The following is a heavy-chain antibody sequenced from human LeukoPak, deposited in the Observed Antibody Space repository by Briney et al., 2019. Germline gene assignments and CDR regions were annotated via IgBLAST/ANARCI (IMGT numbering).Heavy chain of an antibody. D-gene: IGHD6-6*01. CDR3: ARTARQCDN. Sequence: PSETLSLTCTVSGDSIYTYYWSSIRQPPGKGLEYIRYIYHTGDTNYNPSLRGRVTMSVDTSNNQFSLRLSSVTAADTAVYYCARTARQCDNWGQGILVSVSS. J-gene: IGHJ4*02. CDR1: GDSIYTYY. V-gene: IGHV4-59*01. CDR2: IYHTGDT.